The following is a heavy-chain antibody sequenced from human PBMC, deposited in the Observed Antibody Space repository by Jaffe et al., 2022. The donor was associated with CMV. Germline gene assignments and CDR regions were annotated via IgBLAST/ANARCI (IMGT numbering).Heavy chain of an antibody. CDR1: GGSISSSSYY. CDR3: ARYCGGDCSTFDY. CDR2: IYYSGST. J-gene: IGHJ4*02. Sequence: QLQLQESGPGLVKPSETLSLTCTVSGGSISSSSYYWGWIRQPPGKGLEWIGSIYYSGSTYYNPSLKSRVTISVDTSKNQFSLKLSSVTAADTAVYYCARYCGGDCSTFDYWGQGTLVTVSS. D-gene: IGHD2-21*02. V-gene: IGHV4-39*01.